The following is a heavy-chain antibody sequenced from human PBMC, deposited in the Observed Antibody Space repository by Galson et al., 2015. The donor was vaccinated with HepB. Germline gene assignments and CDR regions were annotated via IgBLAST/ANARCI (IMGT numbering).Heavy chain of an antibody. Sequence: SLRLSCAASGFTFSSYAMHWVRQAPGKGLEWVAVISYDGSNKYYADSVKGRFTISRDNSKNTLYLQMNSLRAEDTAVYYCARGNGYWGQGTLVTVSS. CDR3: ARGNGY. V-gene: IGHV3-30-3*01. D-gene: IGHD2-8*01. CDR2: ISYDGSNK. J-gene: IGHJ4*02. CDR1: GFTFSSYA.